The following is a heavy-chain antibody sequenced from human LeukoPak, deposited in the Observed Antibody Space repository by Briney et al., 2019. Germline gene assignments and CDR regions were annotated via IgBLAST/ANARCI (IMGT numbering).Heavy chain of an antibody. CDR1: GYTFTGYY. J-gene: IGHJ5*02. CDR2: INPNSGGT. Sequence: GASVKVSCKASGYTFTGYYMHWVRQAPGQGLEWMGWINPNSGGTNYAQKFQGRVTMTRDTSISTAYMELSRLRSDDTAVYYCARCSSGYDNWFDPWGQGTMSPSPQ. D-gene: IGHD3-22*01. V-gene: IGHV1-2*02. CDR3: ARCSSGYDNWFDP.